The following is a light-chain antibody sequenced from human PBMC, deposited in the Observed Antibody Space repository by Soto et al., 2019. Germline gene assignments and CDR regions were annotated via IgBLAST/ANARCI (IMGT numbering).Light chain of an antibody. CDR1: QAVSSSD. J-gene: IGKJ1*01. CDR2: GAS. CDR3: QQFRT. Sequence: EIVLTQSPGTLSLSPGERATLSCRASQAVSSSDLAWYQQKPGQAPRLLIYGASIRATGIPDRISGSGSGTDFTLTISRREPEDFAVYYCQQFRTFGQGTKV. V-gene: IGKV3-20*01.